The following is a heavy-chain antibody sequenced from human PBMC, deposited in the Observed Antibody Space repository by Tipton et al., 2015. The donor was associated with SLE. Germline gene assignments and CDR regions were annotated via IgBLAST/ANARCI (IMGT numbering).Heavy chain of an antibody. CDR2: MYTSGST. CDR3: AREVYDFSLWGCFDY. J-gene: IGHJ4*02. Sequence: TLSLTCTVSGGSITSGSFYWNWIRQPAGKGLEWIGRMYTSGSTNYNPSLKSRVTISVDTSKNQFSLKLSSVTAADTAVYYCAREVYDFSLWGCFDYWGQGTLVTVSS. D-gene: IGHD3/OR15-3a*01. CDR1: GGSITSGSFY. V-gene: IGHV4-61*02.